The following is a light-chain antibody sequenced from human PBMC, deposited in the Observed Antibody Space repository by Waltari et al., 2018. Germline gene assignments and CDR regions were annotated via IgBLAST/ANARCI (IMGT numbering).Light chain of an antibody. CDR3: SSYTSRSTWV. CDR2: DVS. Sequence: QSALTQPASVSGSPGPSITIPCAGTSSDVGGYNYVPWYQQHPGKAPKLIIYDVSNRPSGVSSRFSGSKSGNTASLTISGLQAEDEADYYCSSYTSRSTWVFGGGTKLTVL. V-gene: IGLV2-14*03. J-gene: IGLJ3*02. CDR1: SSDVGGYNY.